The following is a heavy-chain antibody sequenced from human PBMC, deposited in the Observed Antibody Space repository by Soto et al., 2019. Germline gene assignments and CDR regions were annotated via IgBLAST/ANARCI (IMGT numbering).Heavy chain of an antibody. CDR3: ARGLGYHHTFRYGMDV. CDR2: IIPIFGTA. Sequence: QVQLVQSGADVKKPGSSVKVSCKASGGTFSSYAISWVRQAPGQGLEWMGGIIPIFGTANYAQKFQGRVTITADESTSTAYMELSRLRSEDTAVYYCARGLGYHHTFRYGMDVWGQGTTVTVSS. CDR1: GGTFSSYA. D-gene: IGHD6-25*01. J-gene: IGHJ6*02. V-gene: IGHV1-69*01.